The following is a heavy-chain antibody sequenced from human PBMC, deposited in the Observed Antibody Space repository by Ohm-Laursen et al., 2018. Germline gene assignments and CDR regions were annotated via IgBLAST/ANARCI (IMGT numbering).Heavy chain of an antibody. CDR2: LYSGDTT. J-gene: IGHJ6*02. Sequence: GSLRLSCAASGFNVGSNYMSWVRQAPGKGLGWVSILYSGDTTYYADSVKGRFTISRDNSKSTLYLQMNSLRAEDTAVYYCARAQTTYYYYYYGMDVWGQGTTVTVSS. D-gene: IGHD4-11*01. CDR3: ARAQTTYYYYYYGMDV. V-gene: IGHV3-53*01. CDR1: GFNVGSNY.